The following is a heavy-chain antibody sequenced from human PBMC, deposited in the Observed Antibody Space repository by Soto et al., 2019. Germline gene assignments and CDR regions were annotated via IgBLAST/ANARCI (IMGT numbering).Heavy chain of an antibody. J-gene: IGHJ4*02. Sequence: GGSLRLSCAASGFTFTNYWMHWVRQAPGKGLVWVSRIDSDGTTTNYADSVKGRLTISRDNAKNTLYLQMDSLRAEDTAVYYCVRGKVAAGFDSWGQGTLVTVSS. CDR2: IDSDGTTT. CDR1: GFTFTNYW. CDR3: VRGKVAAGFDS. D-gene: IGHD6-13*01. V-gene: IGHV3-74*01.